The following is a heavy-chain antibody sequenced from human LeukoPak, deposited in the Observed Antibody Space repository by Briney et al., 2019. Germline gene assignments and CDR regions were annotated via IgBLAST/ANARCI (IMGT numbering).Heavy chain of an antibody. CDR3: VREMVDFWSGYYENLFDY. CDR1: GFTFSSYG. D-gene: IGHD3-3*01. J-gene: IGHJ4*02. Sequence: GGSLRLSCAAAGFTFSSYGMHWVRPAPGKGLEGVAVIWYDGSNKYYADSVKGRFTISRDNSKNTLYLQMNSLRAEDTAVYYCVREMVDFWSGYYENLFDYWGQGTLVTVSS. V-gene: IGHV3-33*01. CDR2: IWYDGSNK.